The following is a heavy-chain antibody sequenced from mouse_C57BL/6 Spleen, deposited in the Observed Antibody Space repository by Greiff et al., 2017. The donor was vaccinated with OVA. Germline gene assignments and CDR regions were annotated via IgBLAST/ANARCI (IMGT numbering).Heavy chain of an antibody. CDR3: ARHYYGSSYWYFDV. V-gene: IGHV1-85*01. Sequence: QVHVKQSGPELVKPGASVKLSCKASGYTFTSYDINWVKQRPGQGLEWIGWIYPRDGSTKYNEKFKGKATLTVDTSSSTAYMELHSLTSEDSAVYFCARHYYGSSYWYFDVWGTGTTVTVSS. D-gene: IGHD1-1*01. CDR1: GYTFTSYD. CDR2: IYPRDGST. J-gene: IGHJ1*03.